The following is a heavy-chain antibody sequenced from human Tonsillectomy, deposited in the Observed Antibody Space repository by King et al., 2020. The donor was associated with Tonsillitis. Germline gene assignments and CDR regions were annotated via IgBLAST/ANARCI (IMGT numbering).Heavy chain of an antibody. CDR3: AKVFGVGIAVAPGGQYYYYMDV. CDR2: ISWNSGRI. V-gene: IGHV3-9*01. J-gene: IGHJ6*03. D-gene: IGHD6-19*01. CDR1: GFTFDDYA. Sequence: EVQLVESGGGLVQPGRSLRLSCAASGFTFDDYAMHWVRQAPGKGLEWVSGISWNSGRIGHADSVKGRFTISRENAKNSLYLQMDSLRVEATALYYCAKVFGVGIAVAPGGQYYYYMDVWGKGTTVTVSS.